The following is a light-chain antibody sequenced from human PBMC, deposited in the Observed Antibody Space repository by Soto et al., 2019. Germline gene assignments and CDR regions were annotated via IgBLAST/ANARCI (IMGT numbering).Light chain of an antibody. V-gene: IGKV3-15*01. CDR3: QQYNNWPPDRT. Sequence: EIVMTQSPATLSVSPGERATLSCRASQSVSSNLAWYQQKPGQAPRLLIYGASTRATGIPARFSGSGSGTEFTLTISSPQSEDFAIYFCQQYNNWPPDRTFGQGTKGEIK. J-gene: IGKJ1*01. CDR1: QSVSSN. CDR2: GAS.